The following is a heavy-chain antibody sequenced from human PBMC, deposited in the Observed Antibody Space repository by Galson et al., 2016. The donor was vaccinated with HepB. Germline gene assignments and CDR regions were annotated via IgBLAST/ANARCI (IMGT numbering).Heavy chain of an antibody. CDR2: IDHSGNI. V-gene: IGHV4-59*01. D-gene: IGHD6-13*01. CDR3: ARDRLAAAASWVAFDL. CDR1: GDSINSYY. J-gene: IGHJ3*01. Sequence: SETLSLTCSVSGDSINSYYWSWIRQPTGKGLEWIAYIDHSGNIKYNPSLKSRVTLSVDTSRNQFSLKLSSVTAADTAVYYCARDRLAAAASWVAFDLWGQGTMVTASS.